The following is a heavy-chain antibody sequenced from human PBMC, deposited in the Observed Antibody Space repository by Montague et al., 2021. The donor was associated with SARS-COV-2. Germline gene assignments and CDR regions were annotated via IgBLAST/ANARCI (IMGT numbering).Heavy chain of an antibody. CDR3: ARPRWDAFDI. CDR1: GFTFSSYS. CDR2: ISSSSSYI. Sequence: SLRLSLAASGFTFSSYSMNWVRQAPGKGLEWVSSISSSSSYIYYADSVKGRFTISRDNAKNSLYLQMNSLRAEDTAVYYCARPRWDAFDIWGQGTMVTVSS. D-gene: IGHD6-13*01. J-gene: IGHJ3*02. V-gene: IGHV3-21*01.